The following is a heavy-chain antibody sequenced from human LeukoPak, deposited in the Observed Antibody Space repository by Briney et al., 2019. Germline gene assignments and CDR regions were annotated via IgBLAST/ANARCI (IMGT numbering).Heavy chain of an antibody. Sequence: ASVKVSSKASGGTFSSYAISWVRQAPGQGLEWMGGIIPIFGTANYAQKFQGRVTITADKSTSTAYMELCSLRSEDTAVYYCARGWIAIDYGEFDPWGQGTLVTVSS. CDR3: ARGWIAIDYGEFDP. D-gene: IGHD4-17*01. CDR2: IIPIFGTA. V-gene: IGHV1-69*06. CDR1: GGTFSSYA. J-gene: IGHJ5*02.